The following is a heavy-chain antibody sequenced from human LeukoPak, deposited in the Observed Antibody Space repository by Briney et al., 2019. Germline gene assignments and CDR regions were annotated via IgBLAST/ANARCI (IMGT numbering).Heavy chain of an antibody. J-gene: IGHJ4*02. V-gene: IGHV3-48*01. CDR3: AQRKTGSALGEFDY. CDR1: GFTFSSYS. CDR2: ISSSSSTI. D-gene: IGHD2-15*01. Sequence: GGSLRLSCAASGFTFSSYSMNWVRQAPGKGLEWVSYISSSSSTIYYADSVKGRFTISRDNSKNTLYLQMNSLRAEDTALYYCAQRKTGSALGEFDYWGQGTLVTVSS.